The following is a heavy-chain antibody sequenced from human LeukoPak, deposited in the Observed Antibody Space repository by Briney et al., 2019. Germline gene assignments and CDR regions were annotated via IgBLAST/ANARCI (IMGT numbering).Heavy chain of an antibody. CDR2: IYYSGST. J-gene: IGHJ5*02. Sequence: SETLSLTCTVSGGSISSSSYYWGWIRQPPGKGLEWIGSIYYSGSTYYNPSLKSRVTISVDKSKNQFSLKLTSVTAADTAVYYCAGGDGGFCSGGSCYSMNWFDPWGQGTLVTVSS. CDR3: AGGDGGFCSGGSCYSMNWFDP. D-gene: IGHD2-15*01. CDR1: GGSISSSSYY. V-gene: IGHV4-39*07.